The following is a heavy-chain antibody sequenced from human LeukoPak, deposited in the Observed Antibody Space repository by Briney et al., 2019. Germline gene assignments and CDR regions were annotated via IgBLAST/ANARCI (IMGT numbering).Heavy chain of an antibody. CDR1: GFTFTNYA. CDR3: GKDRSAVPAASNY. J-gene: IGHJ4*02. CDR2: ISGSGDNT. V-gene: IGHV3-23*01. D-gene: IGHD2-2*01. Sequence: GGSLRLSCAASGFTFTNYAMTWVRQAPGKGLEWVSGISGSGDNTYYADSVKGRFTISRDNFKNMVFLQMNSLRAEDTAVYYCGKDRSAVPAASNYWGQGTLVTVSS.